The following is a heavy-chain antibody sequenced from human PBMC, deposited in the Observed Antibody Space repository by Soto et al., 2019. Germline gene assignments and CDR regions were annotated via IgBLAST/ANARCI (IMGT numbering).Heavy chain of an antibody. Sequence: QAHLEQSGAELKRPGASVKVSCKASGYTFSDFDINWLRQASGQGPEWMGWMNAKSGDTFFPQRFQGKLNMTWDTSLSTAYMEVGSLTSDDTAIYCCARGNPFNYAGFDVWGQGTTVAVSS. J-gene: IGHJ6*02. CDR3: ARGNPFNYAGFDV. D-gene: IGHD3-16*01. V-gene: IGHV1-8*01. CDR2: MNAKSGDT. CDR1: GYTFSDFD.